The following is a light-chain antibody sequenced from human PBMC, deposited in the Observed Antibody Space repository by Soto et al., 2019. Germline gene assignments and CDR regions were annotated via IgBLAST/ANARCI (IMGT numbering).Light chain of an antibody. CDR2: KAS. CDR3: QQYESYSVT. J-gene: IGKJ5*01. Sequence: DIQMTQSPSTLSASVGDRVTITCRASQSLSSWLAWYQQKPGKAPNLLIYKASSLESGVPSRFSGSGSGTEFTLTISSLQPDDFATDYCQQYESYSVTFGQGTRLEIK. CDR1: QSLSSW. V-gene: IGKV1-5*03.